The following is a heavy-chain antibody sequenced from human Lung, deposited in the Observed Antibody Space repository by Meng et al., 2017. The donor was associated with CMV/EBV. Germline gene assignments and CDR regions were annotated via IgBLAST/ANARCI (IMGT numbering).Heavy chain of an antibody. V-gene: IGHV3-30*18. J-gene: IGHJ4*02. CDR2: ISYHERNK. Sequence: ASGFTFSSFGMHWVRQAPGKALEWMAVISYHERNKFYGDSVKGRFTVSRDNSKSTLYLHVDSLRPDDTAVYYCAKEDCSGATCSLDKWGQGTLVTVSS. CDR3: AKEDCSGATCSLDK. D-gene: IGHD2-15*01. CDR1: GFTFSSFG.